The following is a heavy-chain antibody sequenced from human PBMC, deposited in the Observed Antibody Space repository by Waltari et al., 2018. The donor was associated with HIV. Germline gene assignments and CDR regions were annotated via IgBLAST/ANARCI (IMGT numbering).Heavy chain of an antibody. CDR2: INPNSGGT. Sequence: QVQLVQSGAEVKKPGASVKVSCKASGYTFTGYYMPWVRQAPGQGLEWMGWINPNSGGTNYAQKFQGRVTMTRDTSISTAYMELSRLRSDDTAVYYCARGYYYDSSGYTAFDYWGQGTLVTVSS. CDR1: GYTFTGYY. V-gene: IGHV1-2*02. CDR3: ARGYYYDSSGYTAFDY. D-gene: IGHD3-22*01. J-gene: IGHJ4*02.